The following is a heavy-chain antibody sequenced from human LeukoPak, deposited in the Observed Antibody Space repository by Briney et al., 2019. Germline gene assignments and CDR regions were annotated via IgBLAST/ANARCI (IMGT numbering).Heavy chain of an antibody. Sequence: GGSLRLSCAASGFDFSDYYMSWIRQAPGKGLEWISNIKTTGLTTYYADSVKGRFTIPRDNAKNSLYLQMNSLRAEDTAVYYCARDIWFGESLWGQGTLVTVSS. D-gene: IGHD3-10*01. CDR2: IKTTGLTT. J-gene: IGHJ4*02. CDR3: ARDIWFGESL. V-gene: IGHV3-11*04. CDR1: GFDFSDYY.